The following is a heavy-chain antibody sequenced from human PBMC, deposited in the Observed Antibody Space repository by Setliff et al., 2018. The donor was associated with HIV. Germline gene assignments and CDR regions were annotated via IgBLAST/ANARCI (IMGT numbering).Heavy chain of an antibody. V-gene: IGHV3-74*01. CDR1: GFTFSSYW. D-gene: IGHD3-22*01. CDR3: ARAQDNYYDSSGYSFDS. Sequence: PGGSLRLSCAASGFTFSSYWMHWVRQAPGKGLVWVFGMNTDGSSTRYADSVKGRFTISRDNAKNMLYLQMNSLRAEDTAVYYCARAQDNYYDSSGYSFDSWGQGSLVTVSS. J-gene: IGHJ4*02. CDR2: MNTDGSST.